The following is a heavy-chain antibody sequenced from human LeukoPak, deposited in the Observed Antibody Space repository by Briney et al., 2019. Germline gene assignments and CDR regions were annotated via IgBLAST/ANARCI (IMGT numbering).Heavy chain of an antibody. J-gene: IGHJ5*02. CDR1: GYTFSTYE. CDR2: VHPNNGDT. CDR3: TRGPRDDP. V-gene: IGHV1-8*01. Sequence: ASVMVSCKASGYTFSTYEINWVRQATGQGLEWMGWVHPNNGDTVYAQRFQRRVTMTRNTSISTAYMELSSLRSEDTAVYYCTRGPRDDPWGQGTLVTVSS.